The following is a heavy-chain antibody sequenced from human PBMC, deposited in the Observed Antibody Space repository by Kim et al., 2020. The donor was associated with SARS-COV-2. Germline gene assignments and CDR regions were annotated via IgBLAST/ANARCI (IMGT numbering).Heavy chain of an antibody. D-gene: IGHD2-21*01. CDR1: GFTFTGHA. Sequence: GGSLRLSCTTSGFTFTGHAMSWVRQAPGKGLEWVSSIDGSDGTTYYVDSVKGRFSISRDDSKNTLYLHMSALRADDTATYYCLKGGWGWIWYYWGKGTLV. V-gene: IGHV3-23*01. CDR3: LKGGWGWIWYY. CDR2: IDGSDGTT. J-gene: IGHJ4*02.